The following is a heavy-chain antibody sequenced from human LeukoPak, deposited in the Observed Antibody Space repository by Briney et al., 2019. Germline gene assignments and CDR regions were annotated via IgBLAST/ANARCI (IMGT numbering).Heavy chain of an antibody. J-gene: IGHJ4*02. D-gene: IGHD2-21*02. CDR3: ATISLYCGGDCYQFDY. Sequence: ASVKVSCRVSGYTLTELSMHWVRQAPGKGLEWMGGFDPEDGETIYAQKFQGRVTMTEDTSTDTAYMELSSLRSEDTAVYYCATISLYCGGDCYQFDYWGQGTLVTVSS. V-gene: IGHV1-24*01. CDR1: GYTLTELS. CDR2: FDPEDGET.